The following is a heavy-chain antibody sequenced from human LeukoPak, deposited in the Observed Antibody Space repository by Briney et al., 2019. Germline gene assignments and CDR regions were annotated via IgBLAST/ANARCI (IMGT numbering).Heavy chain of an antibody. CDR1: GGSISNTNW. J-gene: IGHJ4*02. D-gene: IGHD5-18*01. CDR2: IYHSGTT. V-gene: IGHV4-4*02. Sequence: SETLSLTCAVSGGSISNTNWWSWVRQPPGKGLEWIGEIYHSGTTNYNLSFKSRVTMSVDKSKNQFSLKLTSVTAADTVVYYCASGYSYPSPFDYWGQGALVSVSS. CDR3: ASGYSYPSPFDY.